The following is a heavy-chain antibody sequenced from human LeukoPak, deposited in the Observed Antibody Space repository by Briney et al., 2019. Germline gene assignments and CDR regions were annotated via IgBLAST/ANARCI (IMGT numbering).Heavy chain of an antibody. D-gene: IGHD3-9*01. V-gene: IGHV3-66*01. CDR2: MYASGGT. J-gene: IGHJ4*02. CDR3: ARATGTPLDY. CDR1: GFTVSSKY. Sequence: GGSLRLSCAASGFTVSSKYMSWVRQAPGKGLEWVSVMYASGGTYYADSVKGRSTISRDTSKNTLYLQMDTLRADDTAVYYCARATGTPLDYWGQGTLVTVSS.